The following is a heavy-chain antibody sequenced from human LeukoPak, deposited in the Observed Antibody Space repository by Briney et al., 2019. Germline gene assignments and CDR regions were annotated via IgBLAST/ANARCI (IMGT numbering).Heavy chain of an antibody. CDR3: ARTPYYYDSSGYYPSWFDP. V-gene: IGHV4-39*01. Sequence: SETLSLTCTVSGGSISTSSYYWGWIRQPPGKGLEWIGSIYYSGSTYYKPSLRSRVTISVDTSKKQLSLKLISVTAADTAVYYCARTPYYYDSSGYYPSWFDPWGQGTLVTVSS. J-gene: IGHJ5*02. CDR1: GGSISTSSYY. D-gene: IGHD3-22*01. CDR2: IYYSGST.